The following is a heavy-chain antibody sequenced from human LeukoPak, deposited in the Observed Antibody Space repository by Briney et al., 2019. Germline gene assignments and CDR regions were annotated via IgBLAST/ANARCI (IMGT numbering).Heavy chain of an antibody. J-gene: IGHJ5*02. D-gene: IGHD4-17*01. V-gene: IGHV4-59*04. Sequence: SETLSLTCTVSGGSTSSYYWSWIRQPPGKGLEWIGNLYYTGSTYYNPSLKSRATISVDTSKNHFSLKLTSVTAADTAVYYCTRLRSDWFDPWGQGTLVTVSS. CDR2: LYYTGST. CDR1: GGSTSSYY. CDR3: TRLRSDWFDP.